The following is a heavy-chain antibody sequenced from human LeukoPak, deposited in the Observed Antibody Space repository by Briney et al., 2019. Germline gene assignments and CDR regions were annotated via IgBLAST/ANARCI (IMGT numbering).Heavy chain of an antibody. CDR1: GGSIGSYY. D-gene: IGHD5-18*01. V-gene: IGHV4-59*01. Sequence: SETLSLTCTVSGGSIGSYYWSWIRQPPGKGLEWIGYIYYSGSTNYNPFLKSRVTISVDTSKNQFSLKLSSVTAADTAVYYCARDVGSYGFDYWGQGTLVTVSS. J-gene: IGHJ4*02. CDR2: IYYSGST. CDR3: ARDVGSYGFDY.